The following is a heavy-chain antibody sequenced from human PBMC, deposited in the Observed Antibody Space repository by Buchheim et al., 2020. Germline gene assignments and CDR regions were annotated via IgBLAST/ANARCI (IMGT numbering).Heavy chain of an antibody. CDR1: GYTFTSYY. V-gene: IGHV1-46*03. CDR3: ARDPYDFWSGPVGPFDY. D-gene: IGHD3-3*01. Sequence: QVQLVQSGAEVKKPGASVKVSCKASGYTFTSYYMHWVRQAPGQGLEWMGIINPSGGSTSYAQKFQGRVTLTRDTSTSTVYMELSSLRSEDTAVYYCARDPYDFWSGPVGPFDYWGQGTL. CDR2: INPSGGST. J-gene: IGHJ4*02.